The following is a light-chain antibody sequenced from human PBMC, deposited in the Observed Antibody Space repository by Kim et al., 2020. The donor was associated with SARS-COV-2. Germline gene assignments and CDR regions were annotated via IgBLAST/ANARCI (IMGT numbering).Light chain of an antibody. CDR1: QGISNS. V-gene: IGKV1-17*03. CDR3: LQHNSYPYT. Sequence: SASVGDRVTIPCRPSQGISNSLACFQQKAGQVPKRLIYAASSLHSGVPSRFSGSGSGTEFTLTISSLQPEDFATYYCLQHNSYPYTFGQGTKLEI. CDR2: AAS. J-gene: IGKJ2*01.